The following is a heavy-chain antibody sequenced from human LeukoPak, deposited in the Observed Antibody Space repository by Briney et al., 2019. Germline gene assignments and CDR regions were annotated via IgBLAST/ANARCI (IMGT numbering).Heavy chain of an antibody. CDR1: GGTFSSYA. CDR2: IIPIFGTA. V-gene: IGHV1-69*01. CDR3: ALSIGVDYDYVWGSYRSYYFDY. D-gene: IGHD3-16*02. Sequence: GSSVKVSCKASGGTFSSYAISWVRQAPGQGLEWMGGIIPIFGTANYAQKFQGRVTITADESTSTAYMELSSLRSEDTAVYYCALSIGVDYDYVWGSYRSYYFDYWGQGTLVTVSS. J-gene: IGHJ4*02.